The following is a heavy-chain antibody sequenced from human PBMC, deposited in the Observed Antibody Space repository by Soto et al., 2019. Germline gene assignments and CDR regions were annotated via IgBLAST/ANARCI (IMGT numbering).Heavy chain of an antibody. J-gene: IGHJ3*02. Sequence: ASVKVSCKASGGTFSSYAISWVRQAPGQGLEWMGGIIPIFGTANYAQKFQGRVTITADGSTSTAYMELSRLRSEDTAVYYCARITKWNSALDAFDIWGQGTMVTVSS. CDR2: IIPIFGTA. V-gene: IGHV1-69*13. D-gene: IGHD1-7*01. CDR3: ARITKWNSALDAFDI. CDR1: GGTFSSYA.